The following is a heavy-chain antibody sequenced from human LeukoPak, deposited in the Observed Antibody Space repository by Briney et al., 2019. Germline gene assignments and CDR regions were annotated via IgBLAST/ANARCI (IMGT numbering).Heavy chain of an antibody. CDR2: IYHSGST. CDR3: ARAVVHVVIPYDAFDI. CDR1: GYSISSGYY. J-gene: IGHJ3*02. D-gene: IGHD3-22*01. Sequence: SETLSLTCAVSGYSISSGYYWGWIRQPPGQGLEWIGSIYHSGSTYYNPSLKSRVTISVDTSKNQFSLKLSSVTAADTAVYYCARAVVHVVIPYDAFDIWGQGTMVTVSS. V-gene: IGHV4-38-2*01.